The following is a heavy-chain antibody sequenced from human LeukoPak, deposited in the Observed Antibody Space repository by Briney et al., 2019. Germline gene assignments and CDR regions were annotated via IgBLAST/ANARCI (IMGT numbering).Heavy chain of an antibody. CDR3: ARDRDSNNWHHWYFDL. CDR1: GGSMTNYY. V-gene: IGHV4-59*01. CDR2: IYYSGST. Sequence: SETLSLTCTVSGGSMTNYYWSWIRQPPGKGLEWIGYIYYSGSTYYNPSLKSRVTISVDTSKNQFSLTLNSVTAADTAVYYCARDRDSNNWHHWYFDLWGRGTLVTVSS. J-gene: IGHJ2*01. D-gene: IGHD6-13*01.